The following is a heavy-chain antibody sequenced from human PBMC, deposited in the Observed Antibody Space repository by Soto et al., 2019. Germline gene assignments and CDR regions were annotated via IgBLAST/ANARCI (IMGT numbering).Heavy chain of an antibody. CDR3: ARDFKESQYYYYCMDV. D-gene: IGHD3-10*01. Sequence: EVQLVESGGGLVKPGGSLRLSCVVSGFTFSSCMNWVRQAPGKGLEWVSSISSGGEYTYYADSVKGRFTISRDNAKNSMYLQMNSLTAEDTALYYCARDFKESQYYYYCMDVWGKGTTVTVSS. CDR2: ISSGGEYT. CDR1: GFTFSSC. J-gene: IGHJ6*03. V-gene: IGHV3-21*06.